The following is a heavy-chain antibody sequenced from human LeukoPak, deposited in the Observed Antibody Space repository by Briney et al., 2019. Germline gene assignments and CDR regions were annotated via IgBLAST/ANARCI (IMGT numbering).Heavy chain of an antibody. CDR1: GGSISSYY. CDR2: IYYSGST. J-gene: IGHJ4*02. CDR3: ARVRYGAKIFDY. D-gene: IGHD4-17*01. Sequence: PSETLSLTCTVSGGSISSYYWSWIGQPPGKGLEWIGYIYYSGSTNYNPSLKSRVTISVDTSKNQFFLKLSSVTAADTAVYYCARVRYGAKIFDYWGQGTLVTVSS. V-gene: IGHV4-59*01.